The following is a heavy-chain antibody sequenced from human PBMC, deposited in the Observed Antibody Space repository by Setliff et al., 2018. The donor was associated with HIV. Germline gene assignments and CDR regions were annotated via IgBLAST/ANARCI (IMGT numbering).Heavy chain of an antibody. J-gene: IGHJ4*02. CDR3: ASPRLDWSFSHFDY. CDR1: GTNLDSFV. D-gene: IGHD3-9*01. CDR2: ITPVIGRP. V-gene: IGHV1-69*10. Sequence: SVKVSCKASGTNLDSFVISWVRQASGQGLEWMGGITPVIGRPNYAQRFHGRVTITAEKSTNTAYMELTSLTSDDTAVYYCASPRLDWSFSHFDYWGQGTPVTVSS.